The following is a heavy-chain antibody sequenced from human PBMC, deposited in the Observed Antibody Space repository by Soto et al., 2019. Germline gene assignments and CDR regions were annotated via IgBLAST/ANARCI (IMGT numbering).Heavy chain of an antibody. V-gene: IGHV4-31*03. CDR1: GGSISSGGYY. CDR2: IYYSGST. CDR3: ARGRRVTTPYFDY. J-gene: IGHJ4*02. Sequence: QVQLQESGPGLVKPSQTLSLTCTVSGGSISSGGYYWSWIRQHPGKGLEWIGYIYYSGSTYYNPSLKSRVTISVDASKNQCALKLSSVTAADTAVYYCARGRRVTTPYFDYWGQGTLVTVSS. D-gene: IGHD4-17*01.